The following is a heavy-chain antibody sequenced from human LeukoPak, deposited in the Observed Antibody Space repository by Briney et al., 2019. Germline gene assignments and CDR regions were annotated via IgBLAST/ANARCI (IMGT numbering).Heavy chain of an antibody. CDR1: GFTFGKYW. CDR2: IKLDGSEK. J-gene: IGHJ4*02. V-gene: IGHV3-7*03. D-gene: IGHD3-3*01. Sequence: QAGGSLRLSCVASGFTFGKYWMSWVRQAPGKGLEWVANIKLDGSEKNYVDSVKGRFTISRDNTKNSLYLQMNSLRVEDTAVLYCARDQYDTWSRRGNFDSWGQGTLVIVSS. CDR3: ARDQYDTWSRRGNFDS.